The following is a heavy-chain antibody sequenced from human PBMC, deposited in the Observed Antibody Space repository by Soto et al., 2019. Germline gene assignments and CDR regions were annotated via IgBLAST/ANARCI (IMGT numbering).Heavy chain of an antibody. V-gene: IGHV3-23*01. CDR3: AKGGPTFVNYFGP. J-gene: IGHJ5*02. CDR1: GFTFSSYA. D-gene: IGHD5-12*01. Sequence: EEQLLQSGGGLVQPGGSLRLSCVASGFTFSSYAMNWVRQAPGKGLEWISVISNSGHSAYYADSVKGRFTISRDNSKNTLYLQIKSLRAEDTAAYYCAKGGPTFVNYFGPWGQGTLVTLSS. CDR2: ISNSGHSA.